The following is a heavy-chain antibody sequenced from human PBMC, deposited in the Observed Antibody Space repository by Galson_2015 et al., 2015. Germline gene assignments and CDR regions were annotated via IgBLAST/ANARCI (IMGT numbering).Heavy chain of an antibody. CDR2: ISAYNGNT. CDR1: GYTFTSYG. D-gene: IGHD2-15*01. V-gene: IGHV1-18*01. CDR3: ARGGYCSGGSCYPRAAFDI. Sequence: SVKVSCKASGYTFTSYGISWVRQAPGQGLEWMGWISAYNGNTNYPQKLQGRVTMTTDTSTSTAYMELRSLRSDDTAVYYCARGGYCSGGSCYPRAAFDIWGQGTMVTVSS. J-gene: IGHJ3*02.